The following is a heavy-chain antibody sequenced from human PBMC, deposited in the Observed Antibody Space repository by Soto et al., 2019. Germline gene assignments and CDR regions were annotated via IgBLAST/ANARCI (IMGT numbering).Heavy chain of an antibody. CDR1: GFTFSSYS. D-gene: IGHD6-13*01. CDR3: ARAGQQLVRSTVWFDP. V-gene: IGHV3-21*01. CDR2: ISSSSSYI. J-gene: IGHJ5*02. Sequence: GGSLRLSCAASGFTFSSYSMNWVRQAPGKGLEWVSSISSSSSYIYYADSVKGRFTISRDNAKNSLYLQMNSLRAEDTAVYYCARAGQQLVRSTVWFDPWGQGTLVTSP.